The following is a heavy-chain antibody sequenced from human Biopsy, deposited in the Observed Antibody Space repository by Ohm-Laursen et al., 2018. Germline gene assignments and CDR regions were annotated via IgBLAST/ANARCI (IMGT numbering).Heavy chain of an antibody. Sequence: PSETLSLTCTVSGGSISRDYWAWIRQPPGKGLQWIGYTYYSGSTNYNPSLNSRVTIAVDTSRNQFSLKLSSVTAADTAIYYFARGMRSSGWPYFDSWGQGTLVTVSS. J-gene: IGHJ4*02. CDR3: ARGMRSSGWPYFDS. D-gene: IGHD6-19*01. CDR1: GGSISRDY. CDR2: TYYSGST. V-gene: IGHV4-59*01.